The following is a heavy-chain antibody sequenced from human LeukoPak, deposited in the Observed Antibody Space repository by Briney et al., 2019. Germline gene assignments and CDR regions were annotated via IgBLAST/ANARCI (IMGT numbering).Heavy chain of an antibody. V-gene: IGHV3-23*01. D-gene: IGHD2-15*01. J-gene: IGHJ4*02. CDR1: GLTFSSYA. Sequence: GGSLRLSCAASGLTFSSYAMSWVRQAPGKGLEWVSGISGSGGSTYYADSVKGRFTISRDNSKNTLYLQMNSLRAEDTALYYCARGRYCNGGSCSGSYFDYWGQGTLVTGSS. CDR3: ARGRYCNGGSCSGSYFDY. CDR2: ISGSGGST.